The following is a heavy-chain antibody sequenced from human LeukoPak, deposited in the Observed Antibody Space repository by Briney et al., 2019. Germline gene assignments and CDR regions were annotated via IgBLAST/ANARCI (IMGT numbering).Heavy chain of an antibody. J-gene: IGHJ4*02. CDR2: ISYDGNNK. CDR1: GFTFSNYG. D-gene: IGHD3-22*01. CDR3: AKGYGFDSSGSEHYFEN. Sequence: PGRSLRLSCAASGFTFSNYGIHWVRQAPGKGLEWVAVISYDGNNKYYAESVKGRFTISRDNSKNTLFLQMNSLRAEDTVVYYCAKGYGFDSSGSEHYFENWGQGILVTVSS. V-gene: IGHV3-30*18.